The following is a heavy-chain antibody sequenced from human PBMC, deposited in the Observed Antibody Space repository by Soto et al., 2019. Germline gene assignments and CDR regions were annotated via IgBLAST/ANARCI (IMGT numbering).Heavy chain of an antibody. CDR1: GGTFSSYA. CDR2: IIPIFGTA. D-gene: IGHD6-19*01. CDR3: ARSAVAATVPGSFDP. J-gene: IGHJ5*02. V-gene: IGHV1-69*12. Sequence: QVQLVQSGAEVKKPGSSVKVSCKASGGTFSSYAISWVRQAPGQGLEWMGGIIPIFGTANYAQKFQGRVTVTADEFTITAYMELSSLRSEDTAVYHSARSAVAATVPGSFDPWGQGTLVTVSS.